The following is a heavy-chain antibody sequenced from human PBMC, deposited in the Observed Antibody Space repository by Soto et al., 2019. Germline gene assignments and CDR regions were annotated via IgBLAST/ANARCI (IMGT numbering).Heavy chain of an antibody. J-gene: IGHJ4*02. D-gene: IGHD3-22*01. CDR3: AKATYYYDSSGYYYFDY. CDR2: ISGSGGST. CDR1: GFTFSSYA. V-gene: IGHV3-23*01. Sequence: GGSLRLSCAASGFTFSSYAMSWVRQAPGKGLEWVSAISGSGGSTYYADSVKGRFTISRDNSKNTLYLQMNSLRAEDTAVYYCAKATYYYDSSGYYYFDYWGQGTLVTVSS.